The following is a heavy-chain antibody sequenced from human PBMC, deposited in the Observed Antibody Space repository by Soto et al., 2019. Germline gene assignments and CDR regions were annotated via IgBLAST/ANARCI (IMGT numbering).Heavy chain of an antibody. J-gene: IGHJ4*02. CDR3: ARQAAYRANYYSDF. Sequence: TLSLTCAVSGGSISSGGYSWTWIRQPPGKGLEWIGYIYHSGITNYNPSLKSRFTISVDTSKNQFSLTLTSVTAADTAVYFCARQAAYRANYYSDFWGQGALVTVSS. D-gene: IGHD2-15*01. V-gene: IGHV4-30-2*01. CDR2: IYHSGIT. CDR1: GGSISSGGYS.